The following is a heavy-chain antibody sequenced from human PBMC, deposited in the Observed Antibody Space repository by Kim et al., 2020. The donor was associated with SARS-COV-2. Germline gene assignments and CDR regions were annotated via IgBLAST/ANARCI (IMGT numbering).Heavy chain of an antibody. J-gene: IGHJ4*02. Sequence: NPSLKSRVTISVDTSKNQFSLKLSSVTAADTAVYYCARAFTIFGGLYFDYWGQGTLVTVSS. V-gene: IGHV4-59*01. CDR3: ARAFTIFGGLYFDY. D-gene: IGHD3-3*01.